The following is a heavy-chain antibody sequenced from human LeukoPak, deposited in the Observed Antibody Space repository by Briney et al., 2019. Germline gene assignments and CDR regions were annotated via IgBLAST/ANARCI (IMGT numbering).Heavy chain of an antibody. CDR1: GGTFSIYA. Sequence: GASVKVSCKASGGTFSIYAISWVRQAPGQGLEWMGGIIPIFGTANYAQKFQGRVTITADESTSTAYMELSSLRSEDTAVYYCATPCITMVRGVICYWGQGTLVTVSS. D-gene: IGHD3-10*01. CDR3: ATPCITMVRGVICY. J-gene: IGHJ4*02. V-gene: IGHV1-69*13. CDR2: IIPIFGTA.